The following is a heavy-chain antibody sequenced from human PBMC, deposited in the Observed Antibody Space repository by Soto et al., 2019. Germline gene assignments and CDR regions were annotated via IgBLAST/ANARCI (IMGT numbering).Heavy chain of an antibody. Sequence: PGGSLRLSCAASGFAFSSYGMNWVRQAPGKGLEWVSYIGSRSATIYYADSVKGRFTISRDNSKNTLYLQMNSLRAEDTAVYYCAKDPTTTVTPVGYYYYGMDVWGQGTTVTVSS. CDR2: IGSRSATI. V-gene: IGHV3-48*01. CDR3: AKDPTTTVTPVGYYYYGMDV. CDR1: GFAFSSYG. D-gene: IGHD4-17*01. J-gene: IGHJ6*02.